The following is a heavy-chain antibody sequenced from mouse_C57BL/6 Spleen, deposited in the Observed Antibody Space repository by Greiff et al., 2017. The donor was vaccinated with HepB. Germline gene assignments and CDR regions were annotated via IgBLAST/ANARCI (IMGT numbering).Heavy chain of an antibody. D-gene: IGHD2-5*01. Sequence: EVHLVESGGGLVQPGGSLKLSCAASGFTFSDYYMYWVRQTPEKRLEWVAYISNGGGSTYYPDTVKGRFTISRDNAKNTLYLQMSRLKSEDTAMYYCARWYSNYFDYWGQGTTLTVSS. CDR1: GFTFSDYY. V-gene: IGHV5-12*01. CDR3: ARWYSNYFDY. J-gene: IGHJ2*01. CDR2: ISNGGGST.